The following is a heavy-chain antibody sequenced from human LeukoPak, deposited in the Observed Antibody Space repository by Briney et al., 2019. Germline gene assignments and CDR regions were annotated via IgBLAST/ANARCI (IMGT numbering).Heavy chain of an antibody. J-gene: IGHJ4*02. CDR1: GYTFTSYD. V-gene: IGHV1-8*01. D-gene: IGHD3-16*02. CDR3: AKTGKQGYYDYVWGSYREFDY. CDR2: MNPNSGNT. Sequence: ASVKVSCKASGYTFTSYDINWVRQATGQGLEWMGWMNPNSGNTGYAQKFQGRVTMTRNTSISTAYMELSSLRSEDTAVYYCAKTGKQGYYDYVWGSYREFDYWGQGTLVTVSS.